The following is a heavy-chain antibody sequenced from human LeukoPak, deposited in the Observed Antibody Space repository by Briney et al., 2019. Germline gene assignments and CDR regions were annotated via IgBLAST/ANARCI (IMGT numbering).Heavy chain of an antibody. CDR1: GYSISSGYY. D-gene: IGHD6-6*01. J-gene: IGHJ4*02. CDR3: AREQLGLDDY. Sequence: SETLSLTCTVSGYSISSGYYWGWIRQPPGKGLEWIGSIYHSGSTYYNPSLKSRVTISVDTSKNQFSLKLSSVTAADTAMYYCAREQLGLDDYWGQGTLVTVSS. CDR2: IYHSGST. V-gene: IGHV4-38-2*02.